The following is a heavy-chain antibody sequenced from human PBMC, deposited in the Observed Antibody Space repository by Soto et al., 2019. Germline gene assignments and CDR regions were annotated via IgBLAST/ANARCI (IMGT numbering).Heavy chain of an antibody. J-gene: IGHJ6*02. Sequence: QVQVVESGGGVVQPGRSLRLSCAASGFTFSSFGMHWVRQAPGKGLEWVSLIWYDGSKKSYGDFVMGRFTISRDNARNTVYFRMNSLRSDDTDVYYCARDASSYSLWSGYYPSRNGMDVWGQGTTVTVSS. D-gene: IGHD3-3*01. CDR3: ARDASSYSLWSGYYPSRNGMDV. CDR2: IWYDGSKK. V-gene: IGHV3-33*01. CDR1: GFTFSSFG.